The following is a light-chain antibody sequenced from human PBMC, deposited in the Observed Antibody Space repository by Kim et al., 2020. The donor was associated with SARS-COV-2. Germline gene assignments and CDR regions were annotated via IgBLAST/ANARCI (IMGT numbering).Light chain of an antibody. CDR2: TTS. CDR3: QQYATSPLT. J-gene: IGKJ4*01. CDR1: QSVRSGF. Sequence: SPGEGATPSCRASQSVRSGFLAWYQQKPGQAPRLLIHTTSNRATGTPDRFSGSGSGTGFTLTISRLEPEDFAVYYCQQYATSPLTFGGGTKVDIK. V-gene: IGKV3-20*01.